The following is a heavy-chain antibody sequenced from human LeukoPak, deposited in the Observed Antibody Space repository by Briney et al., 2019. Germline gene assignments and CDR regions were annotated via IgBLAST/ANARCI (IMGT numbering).Heavy chain of an antibody. CDR3: ARDRVYCSGGSCAPYFDY. J-gene: IGHJ4*02. D-gene: IGHD2-15*01. V-gene: IGHV3-33*01. Sequence: GSSPRLSCAASGFTFSSYGMHWVRQAPGKGLEWVAVIWYDGSNKYYADSVKGRFTISRDNSKNTLYLQMNSLRAEDTAVYYCARDRVYCSGGSCAPYFDYWGQGTLVTVSS. CDR1: GFTFSSYG. CDR2: IWYDGSNK.